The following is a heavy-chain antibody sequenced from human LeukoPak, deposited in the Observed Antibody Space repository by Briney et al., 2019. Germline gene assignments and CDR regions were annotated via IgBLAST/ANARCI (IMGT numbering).Heavy chain of an antibody. V-gene: IGHV3-23*01. Sequence: GGSLRLSCAASGFIFSSYGMSWVRQAPGKGLQWVSAISDSGANTFYVDSVKGRFTISRDNSKNTLYLQMNSLRAEDTAVYYCAKGGDWDQGTLVTVSS. CDR3: AKGGD. J-gene: IGHJ4*02. CDR2: ISDSGANT. CDR1: GFIFSSYG.